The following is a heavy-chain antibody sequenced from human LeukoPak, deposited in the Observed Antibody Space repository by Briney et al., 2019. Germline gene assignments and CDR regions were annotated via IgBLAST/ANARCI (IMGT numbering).Heavy chain of an antibody. D-gene: IGHD2-15*01. Sequence: GGSLRLSCVASGFSFSRSWMSWVRQAPGKGLEWVATIKYDGGEEYYLNSVKGRFTISRDNAKNSLYLQMNSLRAEDTAVYYCARSMLGGSWYFDAFDIWGHGTMVTVSS. CDR3: ARSMLGGSWYFDAFDI. J-gene: IGHJ3*02. V-gene: IGHV3-7*01. CDR2: IKYDGGEE. CDR1: GFSFSRSW.